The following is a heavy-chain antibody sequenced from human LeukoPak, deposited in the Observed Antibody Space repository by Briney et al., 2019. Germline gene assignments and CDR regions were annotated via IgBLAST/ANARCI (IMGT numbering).Heavy chain of an antibody. CDR2: IIPIFGTA. V-gene: IGHV1-69*13. J-gene: IGHJ4*02. D-gene: IGHD3-10*01. CDR3: ARDEGRGVLLWFGELLTPHISHFDY. CDR1: GGTFSSYA. Sequence: ASVKVSCKASGGTFSSYAISWVRQAPGQGLEWMGGIIPIFGTANYAQKFQGRVTITADESTSTAYMELSSLRSEDTAVYYCARDEGRGVLLWFGELLTPHISHFDYWGQGTLVTVSS.